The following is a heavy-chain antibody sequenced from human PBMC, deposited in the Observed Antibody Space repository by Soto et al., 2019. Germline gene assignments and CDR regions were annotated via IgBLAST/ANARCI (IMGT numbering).Heavy chain of an antibody. Sequence: SETLSLTCSVSGGSINSYTNYWSWIRQTPSRGLEWIGYIYYSGTTYYNPSLKSRVTISIDTSKNQFSLSLTSVVAADTAVYYCVREIVDSLDSMGYPDHWGKRTRGTVSS. V-gene: IGHV4-30-4*01. J-gene: IGHJ4*02. CDR1: GGSINSYTNY. CDR3: VREIVDSLDSMGYPDH. CDR2: IYYSGTT. D-gene: IGHD1-26*01.